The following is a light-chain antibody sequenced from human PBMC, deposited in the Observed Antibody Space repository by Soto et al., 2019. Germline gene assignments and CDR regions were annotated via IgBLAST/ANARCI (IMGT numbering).Light chain of an antibody. CDR3: QQYTYYST. CDR2: DVS. Sequence: DIQMTQSPSTLSSSIGDRVTITCRASHSLNGRLAWYRQKPGHAPDLLIYDVSTLETGVPSRFSGTGSATEFTPTISVLQPDDLASYYRQQYTYYSTFGAGTKVEIK. CDR1: HSLNGR. V-gene: IGKV1-5*01. J-gene: IGKJ1*01.